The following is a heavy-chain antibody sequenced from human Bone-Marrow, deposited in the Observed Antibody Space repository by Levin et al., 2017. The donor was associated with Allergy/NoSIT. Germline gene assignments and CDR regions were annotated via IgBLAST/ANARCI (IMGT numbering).Heavy chain of an antibody. D-gene: IGHD7-27*01. V-gene: IGHV3-48*02. CDR2: ITSIGDNI. CDR1: GFSFSVYH. J-gene: IGHJ4*02. Sequence: RPGGSLRLSCAVSGFSFSVYHMNWVRQAPGKGLQWVSYITSIGDNIYYTDSVRGRFTISRDNAKNSLFLRMNSLRDEDTAVYYCARENWGPFDYWGQGTLVTVSS. CDR3: ARENWGPFDY.